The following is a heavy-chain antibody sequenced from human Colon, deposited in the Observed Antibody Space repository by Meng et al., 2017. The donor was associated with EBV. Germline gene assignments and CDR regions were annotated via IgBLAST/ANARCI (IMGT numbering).Heavy chain of an antibody. J-gene: IGHJ2*01. Sequence: QWRRQGAGPGLVKPSQTLSLPCTVSGGSISSGNHYWSWIRQRPGKGLEYIGYIYYSGSTYYNPSLKSRVIISVDTSKNQFSLRLNSVTAADTAVYYCASLYGDSSVWYLDLWGRGTLVTVSS. V-gene: IGHV4-31*03. CDR2: IYYSGST. D-gene: IGHD4-17*01. CDR1: GGSISSGNHY. CDR3: ASLYGDSSVWYLDL.